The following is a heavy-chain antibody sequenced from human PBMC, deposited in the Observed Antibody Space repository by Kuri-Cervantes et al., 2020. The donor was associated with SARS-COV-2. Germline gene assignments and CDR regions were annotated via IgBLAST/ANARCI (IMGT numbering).Heavy chain of an antibody. V-gene: IGHV1-18*01. CDR3: ARGILELLLDY. J-gene: IGHJ4*02. Sequence: ASVKVSCKAPGYTFTSYSITWVRQAPGQGLEWMGWISAYNGNTNYAQKLQGRVTMTTDTSTSTAYMELRSLRSDDTAVYYCARGILELLLDYWGQGTLVTVSS. D-gene: IGHD1-7*01. CDR1: GYTFTSYS. CDR2: ISAYNGNT.